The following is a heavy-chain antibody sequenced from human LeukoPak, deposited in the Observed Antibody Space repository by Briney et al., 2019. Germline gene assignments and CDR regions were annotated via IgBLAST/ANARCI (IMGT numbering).Heavy chain of an antibody. CDR1: GSTFSSYN. Sequence: GGSLRLSCAASGSTFSSYNMNWVRQAPGKGLEWVSSISTSSIYIYYADSVKGRFTISRDNAKNSLYLQMNSPRAEDTAVYYCAELGITMIGGVWGKGTTVTISS. D-gene: IGHD3-10*02. CDR3: AELGITMIGGV. V-gene: IGHV3-21*01. CDR2: ISTSSIYI. J-gene: IGHJ6*04.